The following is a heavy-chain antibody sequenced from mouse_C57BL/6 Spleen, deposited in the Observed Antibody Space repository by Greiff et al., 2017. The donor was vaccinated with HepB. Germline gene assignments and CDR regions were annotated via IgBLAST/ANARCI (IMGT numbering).Heavy chain of an antibody. CDR1: GFNIKDYY. D-gene: IGHD1-1*01. CDR3: TTFAPTTVVATDFDY. Sequence: EVKLMESGAELVRPGASVKLSCTASGFNIKDYYMHWVKQRPEQGLEWIGRIDPEDGDTEYAPKFQGKATMTADTSSNTAYLQLSSLTSEDTAVYYCTTFAPTTVVATDFDYWGQGTTLTVSS. J-gene: IGHJ2*01. CDR2: IDPEDGDT. V-gene: IGHV14-1*01.